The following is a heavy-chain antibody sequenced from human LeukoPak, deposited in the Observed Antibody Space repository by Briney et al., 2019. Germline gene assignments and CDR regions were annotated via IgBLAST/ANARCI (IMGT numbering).Heavy chain of an antibody. CDR1: GFTFSGYA. V-gene: IGHV3-23*01. J-gene: IGHJ4*02. CDR2: ISGSGGST. D-gene: IGHD5-12*01. CDR3: AKGRYSGYDFYYFDY. Sequence: PGGSLRLSCAASGFTFSGYAMSWVRQAPGKGLEWVSAISGSGGSTYYADSVKGRFTISRDNSKNTLYLQMNSLRAEDTAVYYCAKGRYSGYDFYYFDYWGQGTLVTVSS.